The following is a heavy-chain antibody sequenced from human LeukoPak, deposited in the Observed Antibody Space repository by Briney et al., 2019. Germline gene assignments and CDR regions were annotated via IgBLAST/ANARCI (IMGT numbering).Heavy chain of an antibody. D-gene: IGHD5-18*01. CDR1: GFTFSDYA. Sequence: PGGSLRLSCAASGFTFSDYAMSWVRQAPGKGLEWVSVISDGVGTTYYAVSVRGRFTISRDNSKSTLYLQTNSLRAEDTAVYYCAKLRYSAIDYWGQGTLVTVSS. CDR2: ISDGVGTT. CDR3: AKLRYSAIDY. J-gene: IGHJ4*02. V-gene: IGHV3-23*01.